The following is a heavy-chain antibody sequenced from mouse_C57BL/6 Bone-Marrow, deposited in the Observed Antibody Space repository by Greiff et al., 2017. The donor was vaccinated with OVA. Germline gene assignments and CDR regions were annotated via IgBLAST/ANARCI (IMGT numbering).Heavy chain of an antibody. V-gene: IGHV5-12*01. Sequence: EVKLMESGGGLVQPGGSLKLSCAASGFTFSDYYMYWVRQTPEKRLEWVAYISNGGGSTYYPDTVKGRFTISRDNAKNTLYLQMSRLKSEDTAMYYCASSITTVVATYAMDYWGQGTSVTVSS. CDR1: GFTFSDYY. D-gene: IGHD1-1*01. CDR3: ASSITTVVATYAMDY. CDR2: ISNGGGST. J-gene: IGHJ4*01.